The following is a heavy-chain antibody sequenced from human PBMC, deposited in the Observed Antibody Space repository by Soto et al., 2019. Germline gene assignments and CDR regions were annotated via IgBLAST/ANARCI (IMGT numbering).Heavy chain of an antibody. CDR1: GGSISSYY. Sequence: QVQLQESGPGLVKPSETLSLTCTVSGGSISSYYWSWIRQPPGKGLEWIGYIYYSGSTNYNPSLKIRVTLSGDTSKNQFSLKLSSVTAADTAGYYCSRRRYSSSWYPDAFDIWGQGTMVTVSS. V-gene: IGHV4-59*08. D-gene: IGHD6-13*01. CDR2: IYYSGST. CDR3: SRRRYSSSWYPDAFDI. J-gene: IGHJ3*02.